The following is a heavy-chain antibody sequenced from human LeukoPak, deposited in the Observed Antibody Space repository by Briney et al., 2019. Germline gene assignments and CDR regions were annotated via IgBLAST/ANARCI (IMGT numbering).Heavy chain of an antibody. CDR1: GGSISSYY. CDR3: ASRGRLWGHFDY. CDR2: IYYSGST. Sequence: SETLSLTCTVSGGSISSYYWSWIRQPPGKGLEWIGYIYYSGSTNYNPSLKSRVTISVDTSKNQFSLKLSSVTAADTAVYYCASRGRLWGHFDYWGQGTLVTVSS. V-gene: IGHV4-59*12. J-gene: IGHJ4*02. D-gene: IGHD5-18*01.